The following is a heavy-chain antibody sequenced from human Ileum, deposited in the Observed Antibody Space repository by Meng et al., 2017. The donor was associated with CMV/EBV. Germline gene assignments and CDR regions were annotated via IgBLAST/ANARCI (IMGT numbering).Heavy chain of an antibody. CDR3: ARVDRSGVWSFDS. J-gene: IGHJ4*02. D-gene: IGHD6-25*01. CDR2: IHDGDTA. V-gene: IGHV3-66*02. Sequence: GGSLRLSCAASGLTVSSNYMTWLRQPPGKRLEWVSAIHDGDTAYYLDSVRGRFTISRDISKNTLYLQMNSLRPEDTAVYYCARVDRSGVWSFDSWGQGTVVTVSS. CDR1: GLTVSSNY.